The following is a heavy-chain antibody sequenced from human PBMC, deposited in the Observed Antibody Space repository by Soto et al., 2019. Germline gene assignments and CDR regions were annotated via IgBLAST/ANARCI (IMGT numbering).Heavy chain of an antibody. Sequence: SETLSLTCTVSGGSISSGGYYWSWIRQHPGKSLEWIGYIYYSGSTYYNQSLKSRVTISVDTSKNQFSLKLSSVTAADTAVYYCARHGANWNDELNFDYWGQGTLVNVSS. J-gene: IGHJ4*02. CDR1: GGSISSGGYY. D-gene: IGHD1-1*01. CDR2: IYYSGST. V-gene: IGHV4-31*03. CDR3: ARHGANWNDELNFDY.